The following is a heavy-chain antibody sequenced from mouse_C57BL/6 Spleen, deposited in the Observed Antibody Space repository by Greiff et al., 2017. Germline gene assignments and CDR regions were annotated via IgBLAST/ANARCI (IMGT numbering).Heavy chain of an antibody. CDR1: GFSLTSYG. D-gene: IGHD2-5*01. CDR2: IWSGGST. J-gene: IGHJ4*01. V-gene: IGHV2-2*01. CDR3: ARDTHYSNYVAMDY. Sequence: QVHVKQSGPGLVQPSQSLSITCTVSGFSLTSYGVHWVRQSPGKGLEWLGVIWSGGSTDYTAAFISRLSISKDNSKSQVFCKMNSLQADDTAIDYCARDTHYSNYVAMDYWGQGTSVTVSS.